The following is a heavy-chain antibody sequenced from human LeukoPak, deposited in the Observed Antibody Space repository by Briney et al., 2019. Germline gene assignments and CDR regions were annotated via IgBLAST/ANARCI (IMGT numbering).Heavy chain of an antibody. CDR2: VRYDSSNK. Sequence: GGSLRLSCAASGFTFSGYGMHWVRQAPGKGLEWVAFVRYDSSNKYYADSVKGRFTVSRDNSKNMLYLQMDSLRAEDTAVYYCARDPYSGSYYAYYYYYMDVWGKGTTVTVSS. CDR3: ARDPYSGSYYAYYYYYMDV. V-gene: IGHV3-30*02. CDR1: GFTFSGYG. D-gene: IGHD1-26*01. J-gene: IGHJ6*03.